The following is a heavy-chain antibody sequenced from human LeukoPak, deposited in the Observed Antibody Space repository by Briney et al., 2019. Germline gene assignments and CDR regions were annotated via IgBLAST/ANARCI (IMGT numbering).Heavy chain of an antibody. Sequence: SGGSLRLSCAASGFTFSNYGMTWVRQAPGKGLEWVSSISGSGDDTYYADAVKGRFTVSRDNSKNTLYVQMNSLRAEDTAVYYCAKGHAPSGSYADYWGQGTLVTVSS. CDR2: ISGSGDDT. V-gene: IGHV3-23*01. J-gene: IGHJ4*02. CDR1: GFTFSNYG. CDR3: AKGHAPSGSYADY. D-gene: IGHD1-26*01.